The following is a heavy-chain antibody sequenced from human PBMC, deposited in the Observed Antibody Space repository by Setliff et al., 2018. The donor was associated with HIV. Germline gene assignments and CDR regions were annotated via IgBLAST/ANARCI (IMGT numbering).Heavy chain of an antibody. CDR3: ASSGGYDNYFDS. CDR2: MNPSDGEA. CDR1: GYTFTSYN. J-gene: IGHJ1*01. V-gene: IGHV1-46*01. D-gene: IGHD3-3*01. Sequence: ASVKVSCKAFGYTFTSYNMHWVRQAPGQGLEWMAIMNPSDGEANYAQKFQGRLTVNRDRSTTTVHMELSSLTADDTAVYFCASSGGYDNYFDSWGQGSLVTVSS.